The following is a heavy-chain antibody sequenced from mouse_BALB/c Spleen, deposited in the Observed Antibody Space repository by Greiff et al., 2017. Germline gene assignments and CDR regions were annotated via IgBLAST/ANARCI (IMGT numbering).Heavy chain of an antibody. J-gene: IGHJ4*01. CDR1: GFTFSSFG. D-gene: IGHD2-14*01. CDR3: ARDRDYAMDY. Sequence: EVQGVESGGGLVQPGGSRKLSCAASGFTFSSFGMHWVRQAPEKGLEWVAYISSGSSTIYYADTVKGRFTISRDNPKNTLFLQMTSLRSEDTAMYYCARDRDYAMDYWGQGTSVTVSS. V-gene: IGHV5-17*02. CDR2: ISSGSSTI.